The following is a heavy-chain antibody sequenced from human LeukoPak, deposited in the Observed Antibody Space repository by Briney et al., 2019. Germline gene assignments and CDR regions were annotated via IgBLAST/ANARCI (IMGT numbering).Heavy chain of an antibody. Sequence: SETLSLTCTVSGYSISSSSYYWGWIRQPPGKGLEWIGSIYYSGITYYNASLKSRVTTSIDTSKNQFSLKLSSVTAADTAVYYCAREWKWDAFDIWGQGTMVTVSS. V-gene: IGHV4-39*07. J-gene: IGHJ3*02. D-gene: IGHD1-1*01. CDR1: GYSISSSSYY. CDR3: AREWKWDAFDI. CDR2: IYYSGIT.